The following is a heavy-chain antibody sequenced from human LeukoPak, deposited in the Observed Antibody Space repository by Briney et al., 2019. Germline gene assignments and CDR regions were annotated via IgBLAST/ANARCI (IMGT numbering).Heavy chain of an antibody. J-gene: IGHJ4*02. D-gene: IGHD6-13*01. Sequence: PGGSLRLSCAASGFTFSRYWMHWVRQAPGKGLMWVSRISPDGSTTLYADSVKGRFTISRDNAKNTLYLQMNSLGAEDTAVYSCTTVLSSKRYNLCDYWGQGTLVTVSS. V-gene: IGHV3-74*03. CDR1: GFTFSRYW. CDR2: ISPDGSTT. CDR3: TTVLSSKRYNLCDY.